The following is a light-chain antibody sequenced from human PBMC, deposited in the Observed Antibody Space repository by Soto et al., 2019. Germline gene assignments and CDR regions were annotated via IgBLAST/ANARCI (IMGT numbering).Light chain of an antibody. V-gene: IGKV1-5*03. CDR1: QSISSW. CDR3: QQYNSYPMYP. Sequence: DIQMTQSPSTLSASVGDRVTITCRASQSISSWLAWYQQKPGKAPKLLIYKASSLESGVPSRFSGSGSGTEFTLTISSLQPDDFATYYCQQYNSYPMYPFGQGPKLEIK. CDR2: KAS. J-gene: IGKJ2*01.